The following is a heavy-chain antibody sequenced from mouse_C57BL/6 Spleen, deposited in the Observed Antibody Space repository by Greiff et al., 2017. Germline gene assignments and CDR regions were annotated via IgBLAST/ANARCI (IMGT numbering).Heavy chain of an antibody. CDR1: GFNIKDDY. CDR2: IDPENGDT. Sequence: VQLKQSGAELVWPGASVKLSCTASGFNIKDDYMHWVKQRPEQGLEWIGWIDPENGDTEYASKFQGKATITADTSSNTAYLQLSSLTSEDTAVYYCTTGDYGSRAWFAYWGQGTLVTVSA. D-gene: IGHD1-1*01. J-gene: IGHJ3*01. V-gene: IGHV14-4*01. CDR3: TTGDYGSRAWFAY.